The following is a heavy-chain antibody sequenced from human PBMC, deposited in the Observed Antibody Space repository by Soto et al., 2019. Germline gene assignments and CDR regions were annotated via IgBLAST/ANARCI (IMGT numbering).Heavy chain of an antibody. CDR2: ISPYTGIT. Sequence: APVKASSKAPGGTLSSNTISWVRQAPGQGLEWMGRISPYTGITNYAQKNQGRVTMTTDTSTSTAYMELRSQRSDDTAVYYCAREPNYFDYWGQGTLVTVSS. J-gene: IGHJ4*02. CDR1: GGTLSSNT. V-gene: IGHV1-18*01. CDR3: AREPNYFDY.